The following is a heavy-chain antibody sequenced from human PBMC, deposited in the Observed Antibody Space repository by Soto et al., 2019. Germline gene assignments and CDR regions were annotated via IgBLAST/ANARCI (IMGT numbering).Heavy chain of an antibody. CDR2: ISYDGSNK. Sequence: GGSLRLSWAASGFTFSSYGMHWVRQAPGKGLEWVAVISYDGSNKYYADSVKGRFTISRDNSKNTLYLQMNSLRVDDTAVYYCGKERRGSGWSVCNFWGQGSLVTVSS. V-gene: IGHV3-30*18. D-gene: IGHD6-19*01. CDR3: GKERRGSGWSVCNF. CDR1: GFTFSSYG. J-gene: IGHJ4*02.